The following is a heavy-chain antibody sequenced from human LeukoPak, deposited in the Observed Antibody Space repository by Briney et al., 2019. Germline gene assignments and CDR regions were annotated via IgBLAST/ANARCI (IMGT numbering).Heavy chain of an antibody. D-gene: IGHD2-21*02. V-gene: IGHV3-23*01. J-gene: IGHJ6*02. CDR2: ISGGAGST. Sequence: GGSLRLSCAASGFTFSSYAMSWVRQAPGKGLEWVSTISGGAGSTHYADSVTGRFTISRDNSKNTLYLQMSSLRAEDTAVYYCAKGYCGGDCPLDVWGQGTTVTVSS. CDR1: GFTFSSYA. CDR3: AKGYCGGDCPLDV.